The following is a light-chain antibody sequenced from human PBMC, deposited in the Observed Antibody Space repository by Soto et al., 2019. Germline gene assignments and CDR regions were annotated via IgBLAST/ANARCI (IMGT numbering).Light chain of an antibody. Sequence: QSVLAQLASVSGSPGQSITISCTGTSSDVGAYNYVSWYQHHPGNAPKLLIYDVSTRPSGVSNRFSGSKSGNTASLTISGLQAEDEADYYCSSYKTSTTRVFGTGTKVTVL. V-gene: IGLV2-14*03. CDR1: SSDVGAYNY. J-gene: IGLJ1*01. CDR2: DVS. CDR3: SSYKTSTTRV.